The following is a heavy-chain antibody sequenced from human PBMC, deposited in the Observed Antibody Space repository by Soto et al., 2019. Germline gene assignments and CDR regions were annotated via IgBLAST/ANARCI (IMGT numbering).Heavy chain of an antibody. Sequence: QLQLQESGPGLVKPSETLSLTCTVSGGSISSSSYYWGWIRQPPGKGLEWIGSIYYSGSTYYNPSLQSRVTISVDTCKNQFSLKLSSVTAADTAVYYCARHGGSGVDYWGQGTLVTVSS. J-gene: IGHJ4*02. CDR2: IYYSGST. CDR1: GGSISSSSYY. D-gene: IGHD6-19*01. CDR3: ARHGGSGVDY. V-gene: IGHV4-39*01.